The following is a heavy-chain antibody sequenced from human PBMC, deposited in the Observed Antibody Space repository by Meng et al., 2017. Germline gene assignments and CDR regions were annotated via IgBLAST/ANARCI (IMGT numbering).Heavy chain of an antibody. CDR3: TPNYYYDSSGYYYYFDY. V-gene: IGHV3-49*03. D-gene: IGHD3-22*01. CDR2: IRSKAYGGTT. J-gene: IGHJ4*02. CDR1: GFTFGDYA. Sequence: GGSLRLSCTASGFTFGDYAMSWFRQAPGKGLEWVGFIRSKAYGGTTEYAASVKGRFTISRDDSKSIAYLQMNSLKTEDTAVYYCTPNYYYDSSGYYYYFDYWGQGTLVTVYS.